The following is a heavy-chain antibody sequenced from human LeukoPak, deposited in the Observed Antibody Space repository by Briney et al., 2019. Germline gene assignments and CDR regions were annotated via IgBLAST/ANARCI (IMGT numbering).Heavy chain of an antibody. V-gene: IGHV3-48*03. CDR3: ARGTDYYGSGSYFWEDAFDI. Sequence: QPGGSLRLSCAASGFTFSSYEMNWVRQAPGKGLEWVSYISSSGSTIYYADSVKGRFTISTDNAKNSLYLQMNSLRAEDTAVYYCARGTDYYGSGSYFWEDAFDIWGQGTMVTVSS. CDR2: ISSSGSTI. D-gene: IGHD3-10*01. CDR1: GFTFSSYE. J-gene: IGHJ3*02.